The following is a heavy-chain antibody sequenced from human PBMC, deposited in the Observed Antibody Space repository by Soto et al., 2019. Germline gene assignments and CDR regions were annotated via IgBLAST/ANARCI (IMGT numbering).Heavy chain of an antibody. Sequence: PSETLSLTCTVSGGSISSSSYYWGWIRQPPGKGLEWIGGIYYSGSTYYNPSLKSRVTISVDTSKNQFSLKLSSVTAADTAVYYCARRTVGATLAFDIWGQGTMVTVSS. CDR3: ARRTVGATLAFDI. D-gene: IGHD1-26*01. V-gene: IGHV4-39*01. CDR1: GGSISSSSYY. CDR2: IYYSGST. J-gene: IGHJ3*02.